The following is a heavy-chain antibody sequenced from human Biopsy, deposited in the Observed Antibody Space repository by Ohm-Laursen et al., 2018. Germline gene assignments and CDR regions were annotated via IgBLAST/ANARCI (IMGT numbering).Heavy chain of an antibody. J-gene: IGHJ4*02. V-gene: IGHV1-2*02. CDR1: GDAFLGYY. CDR3: ARDLLEWSLPS. D-gene: IGHD3-3*01. CDR2: IYPNSGDT. Sequence: GASVKVSCKASGDAFLGYYLHWVRQAPGQGLEWMGSIYPNSGDTDFAQKFQGRVSMARDTSVSTAYLELSSLRSDDTAIYYRARDLLEWSLPSWGQGTLVTVSS.